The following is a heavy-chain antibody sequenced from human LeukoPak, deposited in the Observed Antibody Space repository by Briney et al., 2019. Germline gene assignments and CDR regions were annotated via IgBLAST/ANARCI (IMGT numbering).Heavy chain of an antibody. Sequence: EASVKVSCKASGYTFTSYYMHWVRQAPGQGLEWVGIINPSGGSTTYAQKFQGRVTMTRDTSTSTVYMELSSLRSEDTAVYYCARPGSRAVAGTGAFDIWGQGTMVTVSS. CDR2: INPSGGST. D-gene: IGHD6-19*01. J-gene: IGHJ3*02. CDR3: ARPGSRAVAGTGAFDI. CDR1: GYTFTSYY. V-gene: IGHV1-46*01.